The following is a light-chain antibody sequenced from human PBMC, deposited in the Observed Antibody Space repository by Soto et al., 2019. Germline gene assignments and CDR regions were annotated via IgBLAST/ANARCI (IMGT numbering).Light chain of an antibody. CDR3: ASYTTHTARFV. J-gene: IGLJ1*01. Sequence: QSALTRPPSVSGSPGQSVTIPCTGTSSDVGSYNRVSWYHQAPGTAPRLMIYEVSNRPSGVPDRFSGSKSGNTASLTISGLQAEHEADYYCASYTTHTARFVFGTGTKLTVL. CDR1: SSDVGSYNR. V-gene: IGLV2-18*02. CDR2: EVS.